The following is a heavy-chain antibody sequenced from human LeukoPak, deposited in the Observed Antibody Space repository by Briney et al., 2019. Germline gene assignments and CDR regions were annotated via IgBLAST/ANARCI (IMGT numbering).Heavy chain of an antibody. CDR3: AREGDIVVVVAAPDY. J-gene: IGHJ4*02. CDR1: GFTFSSYS. D-gene: IGHD2-15*01. CDR2: ISSSSSYI. Sequence: GGSLRLSCAASGFTFSSYSMNWVRQAPGKGLEWVSSISSSSSYIYYADSVKGRFTISRDNAKNSLYLQMNSLRAEDTAVYYCAREGDIVVVVAAPDYWGQGTLVTVSS. V-gene: IGHV3-21*01.